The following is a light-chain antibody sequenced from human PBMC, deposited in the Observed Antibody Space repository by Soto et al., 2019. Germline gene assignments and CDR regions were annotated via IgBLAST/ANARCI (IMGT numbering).Light chain of an antibody. CDR3: SSYTSKSTGV. CDR1: SSDVGGYNY. CDR2: EVS. Sequence: QSALTQPASVSGSPGQSITISCTGTSSDVGGYNYVSWYQQHPGKAPKLMIYEVSNRPSGVPDRVSGSKSGNTASLTISGLQAEDEADYYCSSYTSKSTGVFGTGTKLTVL. J-gene: IGLJ1*01. V-gene: IGLV2-14*01.